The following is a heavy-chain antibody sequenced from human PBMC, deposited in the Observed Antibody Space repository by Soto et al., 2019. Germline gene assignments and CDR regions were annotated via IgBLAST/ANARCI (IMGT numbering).Heavy chain of an antibody. V-gene: IGHV1-46*01. D-gene: IGHD3-9*01. Sequence: ASVKVSCKASGYTFTSYYMHWVRQAPGQGLEWMGIINPSGGSTSYAQKFQGRVTMTRDTSTSTVYMELSSLRSEDTAVYYCARDYDILTGPVYYFDYWGQGTLVTVS. J-gene: IGHJ4*02. CDR3: ARDYDILTGPVYYFDY. CDR1: GYTFTSYY. CDR2: INPSGGST.